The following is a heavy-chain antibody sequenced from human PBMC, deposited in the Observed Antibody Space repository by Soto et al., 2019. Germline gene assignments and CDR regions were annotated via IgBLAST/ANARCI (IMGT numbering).Heavy chain of an antibody. J-gene: IGHJ4*02. CDR2: ISPDDSDT. D-gene: IGHD3-3*01. CDR3: TRGGVATRTFDY. V-gene: IGHV5-51*01. Sequence: ESRKIACPASGYSITSYWNAWVRQMPGQGLEWMWIISPDDSDTRYSPSFKGQVTISADKSISTAYMQWSSLKASDTAMYYCTRGGVATRTFDYWGQGTLVTVSS. CDR1: GYSITSYW.